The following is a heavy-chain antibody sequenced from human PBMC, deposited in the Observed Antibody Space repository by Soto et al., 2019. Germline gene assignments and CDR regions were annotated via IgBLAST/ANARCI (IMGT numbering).Heavy chain of an antibody. Sequence: GGSLRLSCAASGFTFSSYAMSWVRQAPGKGLEWVSAISGSGGSTYYADSVKGRFTISRDNSKNTLYLQMNSLRAEDTAVYYCAKQADSSGCPTYYFDYWGQGTLVTVSS. V-gene: IGHV3-23*01. CDR3: AKQADSSGCPTYYFDY. CDR1: GFTFSSYA. J-gene: IGHJ4*02. D-gene: IGHD3-22*01. CDR2: ISGSGGST.